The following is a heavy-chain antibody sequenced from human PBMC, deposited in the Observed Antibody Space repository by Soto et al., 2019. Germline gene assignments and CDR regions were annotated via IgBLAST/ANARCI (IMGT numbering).Heavy chain of an antibody. CDR1: GDSVSSGTFY. CDR2: IYYRGST. D-gene: IGHD4-17*01. CDR3: ARGLDYVGFDY. Sequence: PSETLSLTCIVSGDSVSSGTFYWSWIRQPPGKGLEWIGYIYYRGSTNYNPSLKSRVTISIDTSRNQFSLKLSSVTAADTALYYCARGLDYVGFDYWGQGTLVTVYS. V-gene: IGHV4-61*01. J-gene: IGHJ4*02.